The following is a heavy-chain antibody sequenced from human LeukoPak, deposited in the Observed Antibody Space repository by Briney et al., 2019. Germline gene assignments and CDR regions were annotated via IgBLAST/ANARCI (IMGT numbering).Heavy chain of an antibody. D-gene: IGHD3-22*01. J-gene: IGHJ4*02. V-gene: IGHV4-61*08. Sequence: PSETLSLTCTVSGGSISSGGYYWSWIRQHPGKGLEWIGYIYYSGSTNYNPSLKSRVTISVDTSKNQFSLKLSSVTAADTAVYYCARAIYDSSVHFDYWGQGTLVTVSS. CDR3: ARAIYDSSVHFDY. CDR2: IYYSGST. CDR1: GGSISSGGYY.